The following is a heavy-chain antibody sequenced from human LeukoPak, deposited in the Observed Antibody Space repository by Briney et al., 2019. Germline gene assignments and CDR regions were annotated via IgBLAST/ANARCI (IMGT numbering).Heavy chain of an antibody. Sequence: SETLSLTCTVSGGSIGSSTYSWGWIRQPPGKGLEWIGSIYYGGNTYYNPSLKSRVTISVDTSKNQFSLKLSSVTAADTAVYYCADGYNRVGLFDCWGHGTLVIVSS. CDR3: ADGYNRVGLFDC. V-gene: IGHV4-39*01. CDR2: IYYGGNT. CDR1: GGSIGSSTYS. D-gene: IGHD5-24*01. J-gene: IGHJ4*01.